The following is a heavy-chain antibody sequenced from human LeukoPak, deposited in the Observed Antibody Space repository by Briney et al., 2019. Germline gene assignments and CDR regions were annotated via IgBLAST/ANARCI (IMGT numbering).Heavy chain of an antibody. CDR3: AREGIAAAGTIFDY. CDR1: GGSISSYY. D-gene: IGHD6-13*01. CDR2: IYYSGST. J-gene: IGHJ4*02. V-gene: IGHV4-59*01. Sequence: SETLSLTCTVSGGSISSYYWSWIRQPPGKGLEWIGYIYYSGSTNYNPSLKSRVTISVDTSKNQFSLNLSSVTAADTAVYYCAREGIAAAGTIFDYWGQGTLVTVSS.